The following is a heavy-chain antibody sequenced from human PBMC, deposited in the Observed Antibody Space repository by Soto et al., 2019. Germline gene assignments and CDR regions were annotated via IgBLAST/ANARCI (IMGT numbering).Heavy chain of an antibody. D-gene: IGHD1-26*01. V-gene: IGHV3-30-3*01. CDR2: ISYDGSNK. CDR1: GFTFSSYA. J-gene: IGHJ4*02. CDR3: ARSENPVGAAGYFDY. Sequence: QVQLVESGGGVVQPGRSLRLSCAASGFTFSSYAMHWVRQAPGKGLEWVAVISYDGSNKYYADSVKGRFTISRDNSKNTLYLQMNSLRAEDTAVYYCARSENPVGAAGYFDYWGQGTLVTVSS.